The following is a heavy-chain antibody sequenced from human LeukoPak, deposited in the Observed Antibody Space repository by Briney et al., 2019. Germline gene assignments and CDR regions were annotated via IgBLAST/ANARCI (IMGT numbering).Heavy chain of an antibody. D-gene: IGHD3-9*01. V-gene: IGHV1-18*01. CDR3: ARETYDILTGHYNYYYYGMDV. CDR1: GYTFTSYG. Sequence: ASVKVSCKASGYTFTSYGISWVRQAPGQGLEWMGWISAYNGNTNYAQKLQGRVTMTTDTSTSTAYMELRSLRSDDTAVYYCARETYDILTGHYNYYYYGMDVWGQGTTVTVSS. J-gene: IGHJ6*02. CDR2: ISAYNGNT.